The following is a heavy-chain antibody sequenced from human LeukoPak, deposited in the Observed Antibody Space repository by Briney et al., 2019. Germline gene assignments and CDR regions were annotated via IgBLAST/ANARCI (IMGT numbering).Heavy chain of an antibody. V-gene: IGHV3-53*01. CDR1: GFTVSSNY. CDR2: IYSGGST. Sequence: PGGSLRLACAASGFTVSSNYMSWVGQAPGKGLEGVSVIYSGGSTYYADSVKGRFTISRDTSKNTLSLQMNSLRAEDTAVYYCATGFARAGYSGYDYWGQGTLVTVSS. CDR3: ATGFARAGYSGYDY. D-gene: IGHD6-13*01. J-gene: IGHJ4*02.